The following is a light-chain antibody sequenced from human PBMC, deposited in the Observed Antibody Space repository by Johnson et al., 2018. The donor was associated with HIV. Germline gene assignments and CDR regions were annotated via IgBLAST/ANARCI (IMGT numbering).Light chain of an antibody. CDR3: GTWDSSLSVLYV. J-gene: IGLJ1*01. CDR1: SSNIGNNY. CDR2: ENN. V-gene: IGLV1-51*02. Sequence: QSVLTQPPSVSAAPGQKVTISCSGSSSNIGNNYVSWYQQLPGTAPKLLIYENNKRPSGIPDRFSGSKSGTSATLGITGLQTGDEAGYYCGTWDSSLSVLYVFGTVTKVTVL.